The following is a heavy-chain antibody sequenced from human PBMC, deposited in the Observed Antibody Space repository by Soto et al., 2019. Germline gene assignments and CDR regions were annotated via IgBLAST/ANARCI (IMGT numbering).Heavy chain of an antibody. J-gene: IGHJ6*02. D-gene: IGHD6-6*01. V-gene: IGHV3-64*01. Sequence: GGSLRLSCAASGFMFDDFGMSWVRQAPGKGLEWVSGISSNGVGTYYANSVQGRFTISRDNSKNTVYLQMGSLRPEDMAVYYCARRARPDFYYMDVWGQGTTVTVSS. CDR3: ARRARPDFYYMDV. CDR1: GFMFDDFG. CDR2: ISSNGVGT.